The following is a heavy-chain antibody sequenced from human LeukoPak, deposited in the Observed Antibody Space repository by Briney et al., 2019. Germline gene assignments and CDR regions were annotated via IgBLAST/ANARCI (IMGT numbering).Heavy chain of an antibody. Sequence: GGSLRLSCAASGLTFGSYEMNWVRQAPGKGLEWVSYISSSGSTINYADSVEGRFTISRDNAKNSLYLQMNRLRAEDTALYYCARDPYDSSGYYRLYAFDIWGQGTMVTVSS. CDR2: ISSSGSTI. J-gene: IGHJ3*02. V-gene: IGHV3-48*03. CDR3: ARDPYDSSGYYRLYAFDI. CDR1: GLTFGSYE. D-gene: IGHD3-22*01.